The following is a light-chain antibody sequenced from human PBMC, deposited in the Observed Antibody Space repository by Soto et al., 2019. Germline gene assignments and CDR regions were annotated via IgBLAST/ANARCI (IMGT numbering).Light chain of an antibody. V-gene: IGKV3-20*01. Sequence: EIVWTQSPGTLSLSPGERATLSCRASQSVSSSFLAWYQQKPGQAPRLLIYGASSRATGIPDRFSGSGSGTDFTLTISRLEPEDFAVYYCQQYDSSPLTFGGGTKVQIK. CDR3: QQYDSSPLT. CDR1: QSVSSSF. CDR2: GAS. J-gene: IGKJ4*01.